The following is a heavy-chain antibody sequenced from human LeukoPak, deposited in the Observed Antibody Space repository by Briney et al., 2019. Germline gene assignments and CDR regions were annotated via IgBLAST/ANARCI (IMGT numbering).Heavy chain of an antibody. CDR2: IYPGDSDT. CDR3: ARPREDGYNYFDY. V-gene: IGHV5-51*01. D-gene: IGHD5-24*01. J-gene: IGHJ4*02. Sequence: RGQSLTTSCKGSGYSFTSYSIGWARHMPGKGLGWLGIIYPGDSDTRYSPSFQGQVTISAHKSITTAYLQWSSLKASDTAMYYCARPREDGYNYFDYWGQGTLVTVSS. CDR1: GYSFTSYS.